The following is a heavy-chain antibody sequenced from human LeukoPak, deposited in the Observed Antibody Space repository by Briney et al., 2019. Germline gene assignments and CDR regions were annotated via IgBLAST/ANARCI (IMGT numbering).Heavy chain of an antibody. CDR2: ISSSSSYI. J-gene: IGHJ4*02. D-gene: IGHD6-19*01. CDR3: ARELTSGWYSHRFDY. V-gene: IGHV3-21*01. CDR1: GFTFSSYS. Sequence: PGGSLRLSCAASGFTFSSYSMNWVRQAPGKGLEWVSSISSSSSYIYYADSVKGRFTISRDNAKNSLYLQMNSLRAEDTAVYYCARELTSGWYSHRFDYWGQGTLVTVSS.